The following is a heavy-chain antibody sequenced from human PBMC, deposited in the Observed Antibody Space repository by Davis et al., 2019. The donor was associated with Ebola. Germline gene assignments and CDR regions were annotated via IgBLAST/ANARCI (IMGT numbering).Heavy chain of an antibody. J-gene: IGHJ6*02. Sequence: ASVKVSCKASGYTFTSYAMHWVRQAPGQRLEWMGWINAGNDNTKYSQKFQGRVTITRDTSASTAYMELSSLRSEDTAVYYCAKAMVRGVNLGGMDVWGQGTTVTVSS. CDR2: INAGNDNT. V-gene: IGHV1-3*01. CDR3: AKAMVRGVNLGGMDV. D-gene: IGHD3-10*01. CDR1: GYTFTSYA.